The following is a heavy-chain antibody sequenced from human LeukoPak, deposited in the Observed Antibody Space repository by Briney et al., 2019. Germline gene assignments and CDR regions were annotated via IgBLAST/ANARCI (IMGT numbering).Heavy chain of an antibody. Sequence: GGSLRLSCAASGFTFSSYWMSWVRQARGKGLEWVANIKQDGSEKYYVDSVKGRFTISRDHANNSLYLQMNSLRADDMAVYYCARGVVPAAIHAFDIWGQGTMVTVSS. CDR2: IKQDGSEK. CDR1: GFTFSSYW. CDR3: ARGVVPAAIHAFDI. J-gene: IGHJ3*02. D-gene: IGHD2-2*01. V-gene: IGHV3-7*01.